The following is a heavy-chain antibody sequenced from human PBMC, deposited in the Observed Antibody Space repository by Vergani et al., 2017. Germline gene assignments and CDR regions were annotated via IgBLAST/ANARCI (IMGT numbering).Heavy chain of an antibody. CDR2: IYNSGNG. Sequence: QMQLQESGPGLVKASETLSLTCTVSGDSIISRSYYWGWIRQPPGKGLEWIGSIYNSGNGDSSSPLKSRVTISADTSKNQFSLRLTSVTAADTAVYYCASGKYYSDSTSHFRGGYFDVGGRGTLVTVPA. CDR1: GDSIISRSYY. CDR3: ASGKYYSDSTSHFRGGYFDV. V-gene: IGHV4-39*01. J-gene: IGHJ2*01. D-gene: IGHD3-16*01.